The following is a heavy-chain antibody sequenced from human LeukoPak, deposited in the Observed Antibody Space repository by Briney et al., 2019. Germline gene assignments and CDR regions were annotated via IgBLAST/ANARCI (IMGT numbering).Heavy chain of an antibody. Sequence: SETLSLTCTVSGGSISSYYWSWIRQPPGKGLEWIGYIYYSGSTNYNPSLKSRVTISVDTSKNQFSLKLSSVTAADTAVYYCARGVSYGSGSYLVWFDPWGQGTLVTVSP. J-gene: IGHJ5*02. V-gene: IGHV4-59*01. CDR3: ARGVSYGSGSYLVWFDP. CDR1: GGSISSYY. D-gene: IGHD3-10*01. CDR2: IYYSGST.